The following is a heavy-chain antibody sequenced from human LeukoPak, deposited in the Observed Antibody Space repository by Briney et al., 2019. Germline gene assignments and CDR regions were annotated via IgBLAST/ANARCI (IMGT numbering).Heavy chain of an antibody. V-gene: IGHV3-23*01. CDR2: ISGSGGST. J-gene: IGHJ5*02. CDR1: GFTFSSYA. CDR3: AKALVVVPAAVTDPCWFDP. Sequence: GGSLRLSCAASGFTFSSYAMSWVRQAPGKGLEWVSAISGSGGSTYYADSVKGRFTISRDNSKNTLYLQMNSLRAEDTAVYYCAKALVVVPAAVTDPCWFDPWGQGTLVTVSS. D-gene: IGHD2-2*01.